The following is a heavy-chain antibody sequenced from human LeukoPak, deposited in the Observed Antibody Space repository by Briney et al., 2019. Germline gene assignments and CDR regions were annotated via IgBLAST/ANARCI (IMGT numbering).Heavy chain of an antibody. Sequence: SETLSLTCAVYGGSFSGYYWSWIRQPPGKGLEWIGEINHSGSTNYNPSLKSRVTISVDTSKNQFSLKLSSVTAADTAVYYCAIGRLSSSWKSVGYYYYMDVWGKGTTVTVSS. CDR2: INHSGST. J-gene: IGHJ6*03. CDR1: GGSFSGYY. V-gene: IGHV4-34*01. D-gene: IGHD6-13*01. CDR3: AIGRLSSSWKSVGYYYYMDV.